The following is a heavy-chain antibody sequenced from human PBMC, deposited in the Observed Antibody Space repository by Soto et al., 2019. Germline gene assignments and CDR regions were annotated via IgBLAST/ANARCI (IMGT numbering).Heavy chain of an antibody. CDR2: IDPSDSYT. V-gene: IGHV5-10-1*01. Sequence: GESLKISCNGSGYSFTIYCISLVPQMPGKGLEWMWRIDPSDSYTNYSPSFQGHVTISADKSISTAYLQWSGLKASDTAMYYCARHSMGGGSDYWGQGTLVTVSS. CDR1: GYSFTIYC. CDR3: ARHSMGGGSDY. D-gene: IGHD2-15*01. J-gene: IGHJ4*02.